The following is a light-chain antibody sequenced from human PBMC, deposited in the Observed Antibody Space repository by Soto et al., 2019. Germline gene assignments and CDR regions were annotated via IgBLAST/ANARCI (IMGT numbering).Light chain of an antibody. V-gene: IGKV3-20*01. J-gene: IGKJ5*01. CDR2: GVS. CDR3: QQYGASPIT. CDR1: QSVGSSY. Sequence: EIVLTQSSGTLSLSPGERATLSCRASQSVGSSYLAWYQQKPGQAPRLLIYGVSSRATGIPDRVSGSGSGTDFTLTITRLEPEDSAVYYCQQYGASPITFGQGTRLEIK.